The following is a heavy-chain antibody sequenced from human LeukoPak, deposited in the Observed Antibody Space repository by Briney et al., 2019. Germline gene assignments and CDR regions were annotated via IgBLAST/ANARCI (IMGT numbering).Heavy chain of an antibody. CDR3: ARAHCGGDCYSFGGDNWFDP. J-gene: IGHJ5*02. Sequence: GESLKISCKGSGYSFTSYWIGWVRQMPGKGLEWMGIIYPGDSDTRYSPSFQGQVTISAGKSISTAYLQWSSLKASDTAMYYCARAHCGGDCYSFGGDNWFDPWGQGTLVTVSS. V-gene: IGHV5-51*01. CDR1: GYSFTSYW. CDR2: IYPGDSDT. D-gene: IGHD2-21*02.